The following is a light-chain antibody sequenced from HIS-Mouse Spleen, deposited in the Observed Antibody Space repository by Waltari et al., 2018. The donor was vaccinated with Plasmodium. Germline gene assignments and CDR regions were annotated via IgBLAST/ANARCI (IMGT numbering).Light chain of an antibody. J-gene: IGLJ2*01. Sequence: QLVLTQSPSASASLGASVKLTCTLSSGHSSYAIAWHQQQPEKGPRYLMKLNSDGSHSKGDGMPDRFSGSSSWAERYLTLSILQSEDEADYYCQTWGTGMGVFGGGTKLTVL. V-gene: IGLV4-69*01. CDR1: SGHSSYA. CDR3: QTWGTGMGV. CDR2: LNSDGSH.